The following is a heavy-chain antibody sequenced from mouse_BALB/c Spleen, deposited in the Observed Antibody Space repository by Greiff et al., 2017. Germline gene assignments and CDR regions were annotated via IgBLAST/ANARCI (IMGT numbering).Heavy chain of an antibody. V-gene: IGHV1-87*01. Sequence: QVQLQQSGAELARPGASVKLSCKASGYTFTSYWMQWVKQRPGQGLEWIGAIYPGDGDTRYTQKFKGKATLTADKSSSTAYMQLSSLASEDSAVYYCAREGYCYGSSLAWVAYWGQGTLVTVSA. J-gene: IGHJ3*01. CDR2: IYPGDGDT. CDR3: AREGYCYGSSLAWVAY. CDR1: GYTFTSYW. D-gene: IGHD1-1*01.